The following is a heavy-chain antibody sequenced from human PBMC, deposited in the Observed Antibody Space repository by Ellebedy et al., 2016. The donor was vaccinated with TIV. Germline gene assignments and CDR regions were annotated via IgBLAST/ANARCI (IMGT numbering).Heavy chain of an antibody. D-gene: IGHD5-24*01. Sequence: GESLKISXAASGFTFHNYAMNWVRQAPGKGLEWLSYIPSSGSAIFYADSVKGRFTISRDNAKNSLYLQMNSLRDEDTAVYFCARGEGWIDNWGQGTLVTVSS. CDR2: IPSSGSAI. V-gene: IGHV3-48*02. J-gene: IGHJ4*02. CDR1: GFTFHNYA. CDR3: ARGEGWIDN.